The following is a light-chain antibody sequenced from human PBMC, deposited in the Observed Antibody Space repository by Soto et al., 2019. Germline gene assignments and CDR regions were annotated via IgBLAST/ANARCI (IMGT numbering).Light chain of an antibody. V-gene: IGKV3-15*01. CDR1: QSVSSSY. CDR2: GAS. CDR3: QQYHTWPIT. Sequence: EIVFSQXLVTLSFXAXEXXPXXXMASQSVSSSYLAWYQQKPGQAPRVLISGASTGATGIPARFSGSGSGTEFTLTISTLQSEDCAIYYCQQYHTWPITFGGGTKVDIK. J-gene: IGKJ4*01.